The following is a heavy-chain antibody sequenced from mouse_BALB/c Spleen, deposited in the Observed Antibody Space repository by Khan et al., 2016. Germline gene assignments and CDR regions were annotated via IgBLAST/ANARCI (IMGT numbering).Heavy chain of an antibody. CDR1: GFSLTSYG. V-gene: IGHV2-5*01. CDR3: TKNGNYWYFDV. CDR2: IWRGGST. Sequence: VQLQESGPGLVQPSQSLSITCTVSGFSLTSYGVHWVRQSPGKGLEWLGVIWRGGSTDYNAAFMSRLSITKDNSKSQVFFKMNSLQADDTAIYCGTKNGNYWYFDVWGAGTTVTVSS. J-gene: IGHJ1*01.